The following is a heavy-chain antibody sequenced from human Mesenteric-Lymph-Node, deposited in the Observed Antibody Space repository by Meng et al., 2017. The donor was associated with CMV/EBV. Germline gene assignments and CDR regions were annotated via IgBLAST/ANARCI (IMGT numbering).Heavy chain of an antibody. D-gene: IGHD6-13*01. V-gene: IGHV1-18*01. J-gene: IGHJ1*01. CDR3: ARDQQLIPAEYFQH. Sequence: SGYTFTSYGISWVRQAPGQGLEWMGWISAYNGNTIYAQKFQGRVTMTTDTSTRTAYLELRSLRSDDAAVYYCARDQQLIPAEYFQHWGPGTLVTVSS. CDR1: GYTFTSYG. CDR2: ISAYNGNT.